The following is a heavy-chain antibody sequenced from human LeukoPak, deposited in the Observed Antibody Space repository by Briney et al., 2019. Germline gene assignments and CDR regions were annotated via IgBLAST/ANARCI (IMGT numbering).Heavy chain of an antibody. CDR1: GFTFSTYS. CDR2: ISVSGGGT. V-gene: IGHV3-23*01. J-gene: IGHJ4*02. D-gene: IGHD2-21*02. CDR3: VKDWRDESNCGGDCLQY. Sequence: GGSLRLSCVASGFTFSTYSMTWVRQAPGEGLVWVSSISVSGGGTYYADSVRGRFTISRDNSKNTLYLHMNSLRAEDTAVYYCVKDWRDESNCGGDCLQYWGQGTLVTVSS.